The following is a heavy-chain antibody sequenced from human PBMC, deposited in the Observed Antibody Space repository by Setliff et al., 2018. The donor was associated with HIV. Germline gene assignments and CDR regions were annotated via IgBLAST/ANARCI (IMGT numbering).Heavy chain of an antibody. D-gene: IGHD1-1*01. CDR3: ASARIPTGGTSTSFDY. V-gene: IGHV3-9*01. Sequence: PGGSLRLSCTASGFTFDDYAMHWVRQVPGKGLEWVADITWNSGSIVYVDSVKGRFTISRDNSKNTLYLQLNSLRREDTAVYYCASARIPTGGTSTSFDYWGQGTLVTVSS. J-gene: IGHJ4*02. CDR1: GFTFDDYA. CDR2: ITWNSGSI.